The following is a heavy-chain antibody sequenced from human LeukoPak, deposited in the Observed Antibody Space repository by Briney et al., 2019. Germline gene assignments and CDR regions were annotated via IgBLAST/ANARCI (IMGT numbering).Heavy chain of an antibody. CDR2: INPGGRST. V-gene: IGHV1-46*01. Sequence: ASVKVSCKASGYTFTNYYIHWVRQAPGQGLEWMGIINPGGRSTSYAQKFQGRVTMTRDTSTSTVYMELSSLRSEDTAVYYCATEDDSSDLDYWGQGTLVTVSS. J-gene: IGHJ4*02. CDR3: ATEDDSSDLDY. CDR1: GYTFTNYY. D-gene: IGHD3-22*01.